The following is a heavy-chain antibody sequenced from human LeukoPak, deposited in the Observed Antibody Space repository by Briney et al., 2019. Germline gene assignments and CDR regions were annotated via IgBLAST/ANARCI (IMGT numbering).Heavy chain of an antibody. V-gene: IGHV4-38-2*02. D-gene: IGHD2-8*01. Sequence: PSETLSLTCTVSGSSLTTTYYWAWFRQPPGKGLEWIATVFQLQTVRTFYNPSLESRVPMSLDTSQNQFSLNLTSVTAADTALYFCARVLNAPKFIDSWGQGTLVTVSS. CDR1: GSSLTTTYY. CDR3: ARVLNAPKFIDS. CDR2: VFQLQTVRT. J-gene: IGHJ4*02.